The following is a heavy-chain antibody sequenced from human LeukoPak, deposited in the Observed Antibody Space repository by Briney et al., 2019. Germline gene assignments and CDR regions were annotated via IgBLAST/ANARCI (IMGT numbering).Heavy chain of an antibody. CDR1: GFTFSSYW. J-gene: IGHJ5*02. V-gene: IGHV3-74*01. CDR3: ARARLRSNWFCP. CDR2: INSDGSST. D-gene: IGHD3-16*01. Sequence: GGSLRLSCAASGFTFSSYWMHWVRQAPGKGLVWVSRINSDGSSTSYADSVKGRFTISRDNAKNTLYLQMNSLRAEDTAVYYCARARLRSNWFCPWGQGTLVTVAS.